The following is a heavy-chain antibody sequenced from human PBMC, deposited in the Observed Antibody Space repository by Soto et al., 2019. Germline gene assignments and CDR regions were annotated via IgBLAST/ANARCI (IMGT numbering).Heavy chain of an antibody. V-gene: IGHV1-69*05. D-gene: IGHD5-12*01. CDR2: IIPIFGTV. CDR3: ARGNHSWLQFWYSDP. J-gene: IGHJ2*01. CDR1: GGTFSNYP. Sequence: QVQLVQSGAEVKKPGSSVKVSCKASGGTFSNYPVSWVRQAPGQGLEWMGGIIPIFGTVNYAQKFQGRLTITSDESPSPAYMALSSLTSEDTAVYCCARGNHSWLQFWYSDPWGRGSLGTVSP.